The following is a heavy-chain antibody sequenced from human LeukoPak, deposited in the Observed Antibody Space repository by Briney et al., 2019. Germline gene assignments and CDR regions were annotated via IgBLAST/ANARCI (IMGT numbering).Heavy chain of an antibody. V-gene: IGHV1-18*01. Sequence: ASVKVSCKASGYTFTSYGISWVRQAPGQGLEWMGWISAYNGNTNYAQKFQGRVTMTRNTSISTAYMELSSLRSEDTAVYYCARGLSGSSWSYYYYYYMDVWGKGTTVTISS. CDR1: GYTFTSYG. CDR3: ARGLSGSSWSYYYYYYMDV. J-gene: IGHJ6*03. D-gene: IGHD6-13*01. CDR2: ISAYNGNT.